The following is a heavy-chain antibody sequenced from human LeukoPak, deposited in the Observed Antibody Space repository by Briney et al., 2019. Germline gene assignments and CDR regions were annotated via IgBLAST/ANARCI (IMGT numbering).Heavy chain of an antibody. V-gene: IGHV3-49*04. CDR2: IRSKVYGGTT. CDR1: GFPSGDYV. D-gene: IGHD4-23*01. CDR3: TRDYGGFDY. Sequence: PGRSLRLSCRCSGFPSGDYVMTRVRQAPGKGLEWAGFIRSKVYGGTTEYAASVKGRFIISRDDSESIAYLQMNSLETEDTAVYYCTRDYGGFDYWGQGTLVTVSS. J-gene: IGHJ4*02.